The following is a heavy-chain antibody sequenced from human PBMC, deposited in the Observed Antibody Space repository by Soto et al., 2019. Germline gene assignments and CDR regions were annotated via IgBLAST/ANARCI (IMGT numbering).Heavy chain of an antibody. CDR1: GFNFRLYP. Sequence: GGSMRLSCGASGFNFRLYPMAWVRQAPGKGLEWVSSISGSGGSTFYADSVKGRFTISRDNSKNTLYLQMDTLRAGDSAVYYCAKAHTFRFYYFTGGDYWGQGTLVTV. CDR2: ISGSGGST. V-gene: IGHV3-23*01. J-gene: IGHJ4*02. CDR3: AKAHTFRFYYFTGGDY. D-gene: IGHD3-22*01.